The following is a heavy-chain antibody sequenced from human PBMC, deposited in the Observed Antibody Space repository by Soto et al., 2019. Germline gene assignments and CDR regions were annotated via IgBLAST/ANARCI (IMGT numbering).Heavy chain of an antibody. D-gene: IGHD2-15*01. J-gene: IGHJ5*02. CDR2: IYSGGST. CDR3: AREESCSGGSCYYGNWFDP. V-gene: IGHV3-53*04. Sequence: GGSLRLSCAASGFTVSSNYMSWVRQAPGKGLEWVSVIYSGGSTYYADSVKGRFTISRHNSKNTLYLQMNSLRAEDTAVYYCAREESCSGGSCYYGNWFDPWGQGTLVTVPS. CDR1: GFTVSSNY.